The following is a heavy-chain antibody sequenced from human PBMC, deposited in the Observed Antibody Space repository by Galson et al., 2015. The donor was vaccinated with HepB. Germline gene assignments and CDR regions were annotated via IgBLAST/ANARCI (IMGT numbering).Heavy chain of an antibody. J-gene: IGHJ4*02. CDR2: INGGST. V-gene: IGHV4-59*01. CDR3: AAGYSAWSYGNFDN. CDR1: GASIRGYH. D-gene: IGHD6-13*01. Sequence: TVSGASIRGYHWSWIRQSPVKGLEWIGYINGGSTTYNPSLRSRVTISEETSKNQFSLKMTSMTPADTAVYYCAAGYSAWSYGNFDNWGQGILVTVSS.